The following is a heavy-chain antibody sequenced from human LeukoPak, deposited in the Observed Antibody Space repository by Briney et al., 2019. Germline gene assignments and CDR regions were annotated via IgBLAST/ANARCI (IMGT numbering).Heavy chain of an antibody. D-gene: IGHD6-19*01. J-gene: IGHJ4*02. CDR2: IYYSGST. CDR3: ARASGWYESVDY. Sequence: SEPLSLTSTVSGGSISSYYWSWIRHPPRKGLEWIGYIYYSGSTNYNPSLKSRVTISVDTSKNQFSLKLSSVTAADTAVYYCARASGWYESVDYWGQGTLVTVSS. V-gene: IGHV4-59*01. CDR1: GGSISSYY.